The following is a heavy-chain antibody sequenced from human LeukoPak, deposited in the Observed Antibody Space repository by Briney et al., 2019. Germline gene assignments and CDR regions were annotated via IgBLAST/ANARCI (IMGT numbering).Heavy chain of an antibody. D-gene: IGHD5-18*01. J-gene: IGHJ4*02. CDR3: AKDLERGYSYGYGFFVNDFDY. CDR1: GFTFDDCA. V-gene: IGHV3-9*01. Sequence: PGGSLRLSCAASGFTFDDCAMYWVRQAPGKGLEWVSGISWNSGSIAYADSVKGRFTISRDNAKNSLYLQMNSLRAEDTALYYCAKDLERGYSYGYGFFVNDFDYWGQGTLVTVSP. CDR2: ISWNSGSI.